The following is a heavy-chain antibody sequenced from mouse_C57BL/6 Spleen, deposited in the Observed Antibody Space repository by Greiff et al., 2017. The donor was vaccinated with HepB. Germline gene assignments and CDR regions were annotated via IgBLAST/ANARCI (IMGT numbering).Heavy chain of an antibody. CDR3: ARRFYYGSSHWYFDV. Sequence: VQLVESGPELVKPGASVKISCKASGYAFSSSWMNWVKQRPGKGLEWIGRIYPGDGDTNYNGKFKGKATLTADKSSSTAYMQLSSLTSEDSAVYFCARRFYYGSSHWYFDVWGTGTTVTVSS. J-gene: IGHJ1*03. V-gene: IGHV1-82*01. D-gene: IGHD1-1*01. CDR1: GYAFSSSW. CDR2: IYPGDGDT.